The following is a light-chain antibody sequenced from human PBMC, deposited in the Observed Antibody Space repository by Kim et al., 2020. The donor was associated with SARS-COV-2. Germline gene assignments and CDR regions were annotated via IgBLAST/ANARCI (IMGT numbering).Light chain of an antibody. CDR3: NSRDSNDNVV. CDR1: SLRSYY. CDR2: GKN. V-gene: IGLV3-19*01. Sequence: VALGQTVRITCQGDSLRSYYATWYQHKPGQAPILFIYGKNNRPSGIPDRCSGSSAGNTASLTITGTQAGDEADYYCNSRDSNDNVVFGGGTQLTVL. J-gene: IGLJ2*01.